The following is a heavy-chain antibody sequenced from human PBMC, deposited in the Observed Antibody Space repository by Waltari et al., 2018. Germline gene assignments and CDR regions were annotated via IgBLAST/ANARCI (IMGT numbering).Heavy chain of an antibody. J-gene: IGHJ4*02. Sequence: EVQLVESGGGLIQPGMSLRPSCAASGFTIGNNYISWVRQAPGKGLEWVSVFYGGGSAYHADSVMGRFTVSRDASKNTVYLQMNSLTAEDTAVYYCALSSGVVKGYLDYWGQGTLVTVSS. CDR1: GFTIGNNY. CDR3: ALSSGVVKGYLDY. V-gene: IGHV3-53*02. CDR2: FYGGGSA. D-gene: IGHD3-3*01.